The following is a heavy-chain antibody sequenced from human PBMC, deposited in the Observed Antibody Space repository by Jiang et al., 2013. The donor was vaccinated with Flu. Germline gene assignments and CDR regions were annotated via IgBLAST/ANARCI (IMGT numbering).Heavy chain of an antibody. CDR3: ATDPYGSGSPYYYYYMDV. CDR1: GFTFSSYE. CDR2: ISSSGSTI. D-gene: IGHD3-10*01. J-gene: IGHJ6*03. Sequence: CAASGFTFSSYEMNWVRQAPGKGLEWVSYISSSGSTIYYADSVKGRFTISRDNAKNSLYLQMNSLRAEDTAVYYCATDPYGSGSPYYYYYMDVWGKGTTVTVSS. V-gene: IGHV3-48*03.